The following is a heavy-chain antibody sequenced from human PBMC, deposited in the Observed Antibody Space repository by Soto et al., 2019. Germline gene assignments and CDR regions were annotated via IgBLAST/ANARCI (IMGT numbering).Heavy chain of an antibody. J-gene: IGHJ4*02. D-gene: IGHD1-26*01. V-gene: IGHV3-30*03. CDR3: ARSPDSVCYLAYFDY. CDR1: GFTFSSYG. Sequence: QVQLVESGGGVVQPGRSLRLSCAASGFTFSSYGMHWVRQAPGKGLEWVAVISYDGSNKYYADSVKGRFTISRDNSKNTLYLQMTSLRAEDTAVYYCARSPDSVCYLAYFDYWGQGTLVTVSS. CDR2: ISYDGSNK.